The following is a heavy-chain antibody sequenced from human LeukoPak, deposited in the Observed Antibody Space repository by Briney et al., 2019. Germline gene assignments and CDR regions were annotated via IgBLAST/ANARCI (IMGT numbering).Heavy chain of an antibody. D-gene: IGHD2-21*02. CDR2: IYYSGST. J-gene: IGHJ4*02. CDR1: GGSISPSGYY. V-gene: IGHV4-39*01. CDR3: ARLPHIVVVTAIPDFRFDY. Sequence: SETLSLTCTVSGGSISPSGYYWGWIRQPPGKVLEWIGSIYYSGSTYYNPSLKSRVTISVDTSKNQFSLKLSSVTAADTAVYYCARLPHIVVVTAIPDFRFDYWGQGTLVTVSS.